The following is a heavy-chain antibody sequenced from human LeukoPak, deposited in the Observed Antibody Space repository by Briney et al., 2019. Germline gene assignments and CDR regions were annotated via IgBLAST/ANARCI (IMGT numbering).Heavy chain of an antibody. J-gene: IGHJ5*02. CDR3: ARARPTDYDILTGSLGWFDP. CDR2: ISSSSSTI. CDR1: GFTFSDYY. Sequence: GGSLRLSCAASGFTFSDYYMSWIRQAPGKGLEWVSYISSSSSTIYYADSVKGRFTISRDNAKNSLYLQMNSLRDEDTAVYYCARARPTDYDILTGSLGWFDPWGQGTLVTVSS. V-gene: IGHV3-11*04. D-gene: IGHD3-9*01.